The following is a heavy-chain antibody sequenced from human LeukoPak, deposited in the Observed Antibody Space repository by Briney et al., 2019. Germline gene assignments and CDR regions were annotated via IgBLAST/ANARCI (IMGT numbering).Heavy chain of an antibody. CDR1: GGSFSGYY. CDR2: INHSGST. CDR3: ARASGAPRGVTLSYYYYGMDV. D-gene: IGHD5-18*01. Sequence: SETLSLTCAVYGGSFSGYYWSWIRQPPGKGLEWIGEINHSGSTSYNPSLKSRVTISVDTSKNQFSLKLSSVTAADTAVYYCARASGAPRGVTLSYYYYGMDVWGQGTTVTVSS. J-gene: IGHJ6*02. V-gene: IGHV4-34*01.